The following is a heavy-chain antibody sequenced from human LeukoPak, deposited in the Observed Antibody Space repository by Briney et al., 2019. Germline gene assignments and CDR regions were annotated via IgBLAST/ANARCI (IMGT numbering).Heavy chain of an antibody. V-gene: IGHV1-3*01. D-gene: IGHD3-10*01. CDR1: GYTFTSYA. CDR3: ARDVWFGEQRLDY. CDR2: INAGNGNT. J-gene: IGHJ4*02. Sequence: ASVRVSCKASGYTFTSYAMHWVRQAPGQRLEWMGWINAGNGNTKYSQKFQGRVTITRDTSASTAYMELSSLRSEDTAVYYRARDVWFGEQRLDYWGQGTLVTVSS.